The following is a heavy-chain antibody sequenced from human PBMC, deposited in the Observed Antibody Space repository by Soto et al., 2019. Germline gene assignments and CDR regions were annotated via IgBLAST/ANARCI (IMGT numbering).Heavy chain of an antibody. CDR2: IYYSGST. J-gene: IGHJ6*03. D-gene: IGHD3-3*01. CDR3: ARVAYDFWSGWGGAGYYYYMDV. V-gene: IGHV4-59*01. CDR1: GGSISNYH. Sequence: QVQLQESGPGLVKPSETLSLTCTASGGSISNYHWSWIRQPPGKGLEWIGYIYYSGSTSYNPSLKSRVTISVDTSNNQFSLKLTSVTAAYTAVYFCARVAYDFWSGWGGAGYYYYMDVWGKGTTVAVSS.